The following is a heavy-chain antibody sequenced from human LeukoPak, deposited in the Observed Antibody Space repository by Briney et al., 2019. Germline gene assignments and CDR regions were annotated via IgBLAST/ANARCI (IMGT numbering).Heavy chain of an antibody. J-gene: IGHJ4*02. D-gene: IGHD3-3*02. CDR3: ARSFSSYFDY. Sequence: PGGSLRLSCAASGFTFSSYSMNWVRQAPGKGLEWVSSISSSSSYIYYADSVKGRFTISRDNAKNSLYLQVNSLRAEDTAVYYCARSFSSYFDYWGQGTLVTVSS. V-gene: IGHV3-21*01. CDR2: ISSSSSYI. CDR1: GFTFSSYS.